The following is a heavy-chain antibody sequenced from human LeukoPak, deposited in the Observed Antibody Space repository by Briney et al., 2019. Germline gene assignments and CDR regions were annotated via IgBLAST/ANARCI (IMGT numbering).Heavy chain of an antibody. J-gene: IGHJ4*02. CDR3: ARMWAAAAVLAPLDY. V-gene: IGHV3-21*01. CDR2: ISSSSSYI. CDR1: GFTFSSYS. D-gene: IGHD6-13*01. Sequence: PGGSLRLSCAASGFTFSSYSMNWVRQAPGKGLEWVSSISSSSSYIYYADSVKGRFTISRDNAKNSLYLQMNSLRAEDKAVYYCARMWAAAAVLAPLDYWGQGTLVTVSS.